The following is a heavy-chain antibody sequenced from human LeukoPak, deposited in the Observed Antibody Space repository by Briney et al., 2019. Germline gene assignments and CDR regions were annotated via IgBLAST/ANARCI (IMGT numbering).Heavy chain of an antibody. Sequence: PGGSLRLSCAASGFTFSDYYRSWIRQAPGKGLEWVSYISSSGSTIYYADSVKGRFTISRDNAKNSLYLKMNSLTAAATAVYSCEREHELYCSSTSCYAFDYWGQGTLVTVSS. CDR3: EREHELYCSSTSCYAFDY. D-gene: IGHD2-2*01. J-gene: IGHJ4*02. CDR1: GFTFSDYY. CDR2: ISSSGSTI. V-gene: IGHV3-11*04.